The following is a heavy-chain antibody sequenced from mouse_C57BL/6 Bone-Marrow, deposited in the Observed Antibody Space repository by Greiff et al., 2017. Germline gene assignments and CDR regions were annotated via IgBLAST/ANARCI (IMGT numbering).Heavy chain of an antibody. Sequence: EVKLVESGEGLVKPGGSLKLSCAASGFTFSSYAMSWVRQTPEKRLEWVAYISSGGDYIYYAATVKGRFTISRDDARNTLYLQMSSLKSEDTAMYYCTRGYYSNYDYFDYWGQGTTLTVSS. CDR2: ISSGGDYI. V-gene: IGHV5-9-1*02. D-gene: IGHD2-5*01. CDR1: GFTFSSYA. CDR3: TRGYYSNYDYFDY. J-gene: IGHJ2*01.